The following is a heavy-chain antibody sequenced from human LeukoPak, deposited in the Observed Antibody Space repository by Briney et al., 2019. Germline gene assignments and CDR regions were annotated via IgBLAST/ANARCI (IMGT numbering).Heavy chain of an antibody. CDR2: ISGNAGST. CDR1: GFSLSSYA. D-gene: IGHD3-3*01. CDR3: ARVWFSSYYDFWSGYYEDY. Sequence: GGSLRLSCAASGFSLSSYAMSWVRQAPGKGLEWVSLISGNAGSTYYADSVKGRFTISRDITKNTLYLQMNSLRAEDTAVYYCARVWFSSYYDFWSGYYEDYWGQGTLVTVSS. J-gene: IGHJ4*02. V-gene: IGHV3-23*01.